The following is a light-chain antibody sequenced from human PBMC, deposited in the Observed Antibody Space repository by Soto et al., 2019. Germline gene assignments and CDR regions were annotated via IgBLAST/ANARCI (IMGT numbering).Light chain of an antibody. CDR2: GAS. J-gene: IGKJ3*01. CDR3: QQYNYGPPVT. V-gene: IGKV3-15*01. Sequence: EIGRTQSPATRSVSPGERATLACRASQSVYNNLAWYQQKPGQAPRLLIYGASTRASGIPARFSGSGSGTEFTLTISSLQSEDFAVYFCQQYNYGPPVTFGPGTKVDFK. CDR1: QSVYNN.